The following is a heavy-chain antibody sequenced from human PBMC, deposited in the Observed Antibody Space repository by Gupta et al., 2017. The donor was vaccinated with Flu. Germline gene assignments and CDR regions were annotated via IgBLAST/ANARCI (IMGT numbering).Heavy chain of an antibody. J-gene: IGHJ4*02. Sequence: QVQLQESGPGLVNPSQTLSPTCTAPGGSISSGSYYGSWIRQPAGKGLEWIGRIYTSGSTNYNPSLKSRVTISVDTSKNQFSLKLSSVTAADTAVYYCARDTNLGIPFDYWGQGTLVTVSS. D-gene: IGHD7-27*01. CDR3: ARDTNLGIPFDY. CDR1: GGSISSGSYY. V-gene: IGHV4-61*02. CDR2: IYTSGST.